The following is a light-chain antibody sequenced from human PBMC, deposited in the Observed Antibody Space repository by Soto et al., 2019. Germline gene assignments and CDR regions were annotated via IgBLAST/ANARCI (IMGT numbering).Light chain of an antibody. CDR2: GAS. Sequence: VLTQSPGTLSLSPGERATLSCRASQSVSSTYLIWYQQKPGQAPRLLIYGASSRATGVPDRFSGSGSGTDFTLTISSLQSEDFAVYYCQQRSSWPLTFGGGTKVDI. CDR1: QSVSSTY. J-gene: IGKJ4*01. CDR3: QQRSSWPLT. V-gene: IGKV3D-20*02.